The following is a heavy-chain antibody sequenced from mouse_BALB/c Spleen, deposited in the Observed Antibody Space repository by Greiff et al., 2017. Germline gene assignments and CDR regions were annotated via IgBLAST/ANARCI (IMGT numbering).Heavy chain of an antibody. CDR2: INPGSGGT. D-gene: IGHD3-1*01. J-gene: IGHJ4*01. CDR3: ARSGRPYAMDY. V-gene: IGHV1-54*01. CDR1: GYAFTNYL. Sequence: VKLQEPGAELVRPGTSVKVSCKASGYAFTNYLIEWVKQRPGQGLEWIGVINPGSGGTNYNEKFKGKATLTADKSSSTAYMQLSSLTSDDSAVYFCARSGRPYAMDYWGQGTSVTVSS.